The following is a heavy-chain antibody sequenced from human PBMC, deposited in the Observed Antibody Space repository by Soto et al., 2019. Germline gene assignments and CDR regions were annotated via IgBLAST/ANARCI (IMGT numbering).Heavy chain of an antibody. CDR2: INHSGST. V-gene: IGHV4-34*01. Sequence: SLTCAVYGGSFSGYYWSWIRQPPGKGLEWIGEINHSGSTNYNPSLKSRVTISVDTSKNQFSLKLSSVTAADTAVYYCARGRGARLWFGELLGPYYFDYWGQGTLVTVYS. J-gene: IGHJ4*02. CDR1: GGSFSGYY. D-gene: IGHD3-10*01. CDR3: ARGRGARLWFGELLGPYYFDY.